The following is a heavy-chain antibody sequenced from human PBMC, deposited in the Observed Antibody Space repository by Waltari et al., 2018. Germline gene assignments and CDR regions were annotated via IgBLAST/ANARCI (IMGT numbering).Heavy chain of an antibody. CDR1: GFTFSDHY. CDR3: AREGGFCSSTSCPYYYYYGMDV. V-gene: IGHV3-72*01. D-gene: IGHD2-2*01. Sequence: EVQLVASGGGLVQPGGSLRLSCAASGFTFSDHYMDWVRQAPGKGLEWVGRTRNKANSSTTEYAASVKGRFTISRDDSKNSLYLQMNSLKTEDTAVYYCAREGGFCSSTSCPYYYYYGMDVWGQGTTVTVSS. CDR2: TRNKANSSTT. J-gene: IGHJ6*02.